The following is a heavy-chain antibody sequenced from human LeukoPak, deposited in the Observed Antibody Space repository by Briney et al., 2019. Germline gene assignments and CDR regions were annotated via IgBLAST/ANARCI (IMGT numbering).Heavy chain of an antibody. J-gene: IGHJ4*02. CDR1: ECTFSNYG. CDR3: ARVSYCSGGSCTYFDH. V-gene: IGHV3-21*06. Sequence: GGSLRLSCAASECTFSNYGMTWVRQAPGKGLEWVSSIESSNKYMYYADSLKGRFTISRDNAQNSLYLQMNSLRAEDTAVYYCARVSYCSGGSCTYFDHWGQGTLVTVSS. D-gene: IGHD2-15*01. CDR2: IESSNKYM.